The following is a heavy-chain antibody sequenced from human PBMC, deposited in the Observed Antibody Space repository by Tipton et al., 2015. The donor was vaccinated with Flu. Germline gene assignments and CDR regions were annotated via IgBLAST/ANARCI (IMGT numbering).Heavy chain of an antibody. Sequence: TLSLTCTVSGGSISSSSYYWGWIRQPPGKGLEWIGSIYYSGSTYYNPSLKSRVTISVDTSKNQFSLKLSSVTAADTAVYYCASDGAAILRYFDWLLGADAFDIWGQGTMVTVSS. CDR3: ASDGAAILRYFDWLLGADAFDI. D-gene: IGHD3-9*01. V-gene: IGHV4-39*07. CDR1: GGSISSSSYY. CDR2: IYYSGST. J-gene: IGHJ3*02.